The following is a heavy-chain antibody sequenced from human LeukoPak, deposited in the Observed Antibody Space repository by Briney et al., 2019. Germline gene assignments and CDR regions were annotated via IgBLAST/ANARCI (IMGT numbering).Heavy chain of an antibody. D-gene: IGHD6-13*01. CDR2: IIPIFGTA. Sequence: SVKVSCKASGGTFSSYAISWVRQAPGQGLEWMGGIIPIFGTANYAQKFQGRVTMTRDTSTSTVYMELSSLRSEDTAVYYCARARRAGIAAAGRDFDYWGQGTLVTVSS. CDR3: ARARRAGIAAAGRDFDY. CDR1: GGTFSSYA. V-gene: IGHV1-69*05. J-gene: IGHJ4*02.